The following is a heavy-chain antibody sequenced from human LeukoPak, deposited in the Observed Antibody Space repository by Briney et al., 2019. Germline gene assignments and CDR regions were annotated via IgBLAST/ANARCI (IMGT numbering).Heavy chain of an antibody. CDR2: IYYSGST. V-gene: IGHV4-31*03. J-gene: IGHJ3*02. CDR1: GGSISSGGYY. CDR3: ARDLTVVAALAPFPEHAFDI. Sequence: SQTLSLTCTVSGGSISSGGYYWSWIRQHPGKGLEWIGYIYYSGSTYYNPSLKSRATISVDTSKNQFSLKLSSVTAADTAVYYCARDLTVVAALAPFPEHAFDIWGQGTMVIVSS. D-gene: IGHD2-15*01.